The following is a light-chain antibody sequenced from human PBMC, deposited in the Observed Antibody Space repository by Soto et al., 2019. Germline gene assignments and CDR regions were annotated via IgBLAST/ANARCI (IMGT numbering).Light chain of an antibody. CDR2: LGS. J-gene: IGKJ4*01. CDR3: MQALQTPLT. Sequence: DIVMTQSPLSLPVTPGEPASISCTSSRSLLHNAYNYLDWYLQKPGQSPQLLIYLGSNRASGVPERFSGSGSGTDFTLKIRRVEAEDVGVYYCMQALQTPLTFGGGTKVEIK. V-gene: IGKV2-28*01. CDR1: RSLLHNAYNY.